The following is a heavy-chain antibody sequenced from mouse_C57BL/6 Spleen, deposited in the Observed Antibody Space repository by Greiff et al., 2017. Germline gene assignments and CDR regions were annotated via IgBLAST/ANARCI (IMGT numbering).Heavy chain of an antibody. CDR3: AGLYDYDVTFDY. J-gene: IGHJ2*01. CDR1: GYAFSSSW. D-gene: IGHD2-4*01. CDR2: IYPGDGAT. Sequence: VQLQQSGPELVKPGASVKISCKASGYAFSSSWMNWVKQRPGKGLEWIGRIYPGDGATNYNGKFKGKATLTADKSSSTAYMQLSSLTSEYSAVYFCAGLYDYDVTFDYWGQGTTLTVSS. V-gene: IGHV1-82*01.